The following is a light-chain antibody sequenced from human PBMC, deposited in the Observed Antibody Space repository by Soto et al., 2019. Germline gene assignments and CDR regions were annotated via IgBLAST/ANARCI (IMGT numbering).Light chain of an antibody. Sequence: AIQMTQSPSSLSASVGDRVTISCRASQGIRNELGWYQQKPGKAPKLLIYATSTLESGVPSRFSGSGSGTDFTLTISSLQPEDFATYYCLQDHDYPYTFGPGTKVDVK. CDR2: ATS. J-gene: IGKJ3*01. V-gene: IGKV1-6*01. CDR3: LQDHDYPYT. CDR1: QGIRNE.